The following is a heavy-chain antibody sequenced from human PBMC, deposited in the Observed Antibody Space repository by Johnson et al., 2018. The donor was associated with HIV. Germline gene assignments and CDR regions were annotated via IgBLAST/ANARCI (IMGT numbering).Heavy chain of an antibody. V-gene: IGHV3-30*04. D-gene: IGHD2-2*01. CDR2: ISYDGSNK. J-gene: IGHJ3*02. Sequence: QVQLVESGGGVVQPGRSLRLSCAASGFTFSSYAMHWVRQAPGKGLEWVAVISYDGSNKYYADSVTGRFTISRDNSKNSLYLQMNSLRAEDTAVYYCAREGGAAAPDAFDIWGQGTMVTVSS. CDR3: AREGGAAAPDAFDI. CDR1: GFTFSSYA.